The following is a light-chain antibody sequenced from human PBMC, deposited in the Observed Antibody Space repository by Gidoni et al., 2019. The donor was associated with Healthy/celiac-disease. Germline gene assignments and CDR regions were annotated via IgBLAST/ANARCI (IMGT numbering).Light chain of an antibody. V-gene: IGKV1-33*01. J-gene: IGKJ4*01. CDR3: QQYDNLLALT. CDR1: QDISNC. CDR2: DAS. Sequence: DIQMTHSPSSLSASVGDRVIITCQASQDISNCLNWYQQKPGKAPKPLIYDASDLETGVPSRFSGSGSGTDFTFTISSLQPEDIVTYYCQQYDNLLALTFGGGTKVEIK.